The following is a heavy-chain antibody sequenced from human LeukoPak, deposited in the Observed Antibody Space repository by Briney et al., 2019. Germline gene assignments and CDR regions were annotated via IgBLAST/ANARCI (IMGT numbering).Heavy chain of an antibody. CDR1: GFTFSSYG. D-gene: IGHD6-19*01. CDR3: ANWYSSGWSSGY. Sequence: PGRSLRLSCAASGFTFSSYGMHWVRQAPGKGLEWVAVISYDGSNKYYADSVKGRFTISRDNSKNTLYLQMNCLRAEDTAVYYCANWYSSGWSSGYWGQGTLVTVSS. V-gene: IGHV3-30*18. CDR2: ISYDGSNK. J-gene: IGHJ4*02.